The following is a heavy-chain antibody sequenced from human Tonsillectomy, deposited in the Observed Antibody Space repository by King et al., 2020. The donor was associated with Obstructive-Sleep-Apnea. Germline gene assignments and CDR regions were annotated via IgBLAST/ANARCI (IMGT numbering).Heavy chain of an antibody. V-gene: IGHV3-48*04. D-gene: IGHD3-16*02. CDR3: ARDMMITFGGVIGDAFDI. CDR2: IRSSSSTI. Sequence: VQLVESGGGLVQPGGSLRLSCAASGFSFSSYSMNWVRQAPGKGLEWVSYIRSSSSTIYYADSVKGRFTISRDNAKNSLYLQMNSLRAEDTAVYYCARDMMITFGGVIGDAFDIWGQGTMVTVSS. CDR1: GFSFSSYS. J-gene: IGHJ3*02.